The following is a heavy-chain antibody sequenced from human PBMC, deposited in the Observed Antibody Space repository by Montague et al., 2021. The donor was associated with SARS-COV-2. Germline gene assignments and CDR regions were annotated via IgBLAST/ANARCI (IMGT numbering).Heavy chain of an antibody. CDR3: ARGARQGYGFRLGSFDS. J-gene: IGHJ4*02. D-gene: IGHD3-10*01. CDR1: GVSFSGYY. CDR2: INHSGST. V-gene: IGHV4-34*01. Sequence: SETLSLTCAVYGVSFSGYYWNWIRQPPGKGLEWIGEINHSGSTNYNPSLKSRVTMSVDTSKNQFSLKLSSVTAADTAVYYCARGARQGYGFRLGSFDSWGQGTLVTVSS.